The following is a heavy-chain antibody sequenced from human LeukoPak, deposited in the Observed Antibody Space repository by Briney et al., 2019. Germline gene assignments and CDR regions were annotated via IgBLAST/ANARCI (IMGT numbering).Heavy chain of an antibody. CDR2: IIPILGIA. V-gene: IGHV1-69*04. CDR3: ASPRHYYGSGSYYNRGYYFDY. Sequence: SVKVSCKASGGTFSSYAISWVRQAPGQGLEWMGRIIPILGIANYAQKFQGRVTITADKSTSTAYMELSSLRSEDTAVYYCASPRHYYGSGSYYNRGYYFDYWGQGTLVTVSS. J-gene: IGHJ4*02. D-gene: IGHD3-10*01. CDR1: GGTFSSYA.